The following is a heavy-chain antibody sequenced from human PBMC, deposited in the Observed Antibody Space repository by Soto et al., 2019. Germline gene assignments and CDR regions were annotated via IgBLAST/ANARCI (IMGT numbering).Heavy chain of an antibody. CDR3: ARGRITIFGVVIKTVGSAFDI. J-gene: IGHJ3*02. CDR1: GGTFSSYA. Sequence: QVQLVQSGAEVKKPGSSVKVSCKASGGTFSSYAISWVRQAPGQGLEWMGGIIPIFGTANYAQKFQRRVTITADESTSTAYMELSSLRSEDTAVYYCARGRITIFGVVIKTVGSAFDIWGQGTMVTVSS. D-gene: IGHD3-3*01. V-gene: IGHV1-69*01. CDR2: IIPIFGTA.